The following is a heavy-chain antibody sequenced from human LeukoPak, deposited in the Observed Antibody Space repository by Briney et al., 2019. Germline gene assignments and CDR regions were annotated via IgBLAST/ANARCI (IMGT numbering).Heavy chain of an antibody. CDR3: ARWDAYYTGGIGYSGDFAFDF. J-gene: IGHJ3*01. V-gene: IGHV3-7*01. Sequence: EAGGSLRLSCAASGFTFSRYWMSWVRQAPGKGLEWVASMKGDGSVKHFLDSVEGRFTISRDNAKNSLYLQMNSLRAEDTAIYYCARWDAYYTGGIGYSGDFAFDFWGQGTLVTVSS. CDR2: MKGDGSVK. D-gene: IGHD2-8*02. CDR1: GFTFSRYW.